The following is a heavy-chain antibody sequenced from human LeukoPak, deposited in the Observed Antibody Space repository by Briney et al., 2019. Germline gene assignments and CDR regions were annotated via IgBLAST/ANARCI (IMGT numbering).Heavy chain of an antibody. V-gene: IGHV3-7*01. CDR3: AREDIVVANYLDY. Sequence: GGPLRLSCAASGFTFSSYWMSWVRQAPGKGLEWVANIKQDGSEKYYVDPVKGRFTISRDNAKNSLYLQMNSLRAEDTAVYYCAREDIVVANYLDYWGQGTLVTVSS. D-gene: IGHD2-2*01. CDR2: IKQDGSEK. J-gene: IGHJ4*02. CDR1: GFTFSSYW.